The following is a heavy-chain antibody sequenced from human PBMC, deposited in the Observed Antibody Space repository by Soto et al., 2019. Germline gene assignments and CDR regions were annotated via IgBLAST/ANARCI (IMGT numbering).Heavy chain of an antibody. CDR3: ARGPGGPDGPGDY. CDR2: INAGNGNT. V-gene: IGHV1-3*01. J-gene: IGHJ4*02. Sequence: QVQLVQSGAEVKKPGASVKVSCKASGYTFTSYAMHWVRQAPGQRLEWMGWINAGNGNTRYSQKFQGRVTITRDTSASTAYMELSSLRSEDTAVYYCARGPGGPDGPGDYWGQGTRVTVSS. D-gene: IGHD2-15*01. CDR1: GYTFTSYA.